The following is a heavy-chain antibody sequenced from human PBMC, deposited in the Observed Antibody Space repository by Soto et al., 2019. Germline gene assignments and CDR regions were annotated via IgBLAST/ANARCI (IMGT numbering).Heavy chain of an antibody. D-gene: IGHD2-21*01. CDR2: INPTDST. V-gene: IGHV3-48*03. CDR3: ARSSGACEPFDS. Sequence: EVQLVESGGGLVQPGGSLRLSCAASGFRFSDDELNWVRQAPGKGLEWIAHINPTDSTAYAASVRGRTTLTRDNTRTIVSRHLHSGTAVDTVIYYCARSSGACEPFDSWGQGNLVTVSS. J-gene: IGHJ5*01. CDR1: GFRFSDDE.